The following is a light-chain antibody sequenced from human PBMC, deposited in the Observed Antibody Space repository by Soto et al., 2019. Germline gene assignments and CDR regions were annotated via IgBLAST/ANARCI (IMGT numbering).Light chain of an antibody. Sequence: IVLTQSPATPALSPGERATLSCRASQSVSSNHLAWYQQKPGQAPRLLIYGGSSRATGIPVRFSGSGSETDFTLTISRLEPEDFAVYYCQQYGSSLLTFGGGTKVDIK. CDR3: QQYGSSLLT. CDR2: GGS. CDR1: QSVSSNH. J-gene: IGKJ4*01. V-gene: IGKV3-20*01.